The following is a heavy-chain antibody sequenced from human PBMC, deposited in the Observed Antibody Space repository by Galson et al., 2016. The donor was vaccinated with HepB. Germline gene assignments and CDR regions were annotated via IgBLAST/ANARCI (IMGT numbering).Heavy chain of an antibody. CDR3: ASLRSGSYAFDI. Sequence: SLRLSCAASGFTFSSFSMNWVRQAPGKGLEWVSYISSSSGVLYYADSVKGRFTISRDNAKNTLYLQMNSPRAEDTAVYYCASLRSGSYAFDIWGQGTMVTVSS. CDR2: ISSSSGVL. CDR1: GFTFSSFS. V-gene: IGHV3-48*01. D-gene: IGHD3-22*01. J-gene: IGHJ3*02.